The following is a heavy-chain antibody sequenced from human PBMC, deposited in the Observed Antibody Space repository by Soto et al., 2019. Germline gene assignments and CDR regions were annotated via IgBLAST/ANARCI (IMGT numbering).Heavy chain of an antibody. CDR1: GYTFTSYG. D-gene: IGHD2-2*01. CDR3: ARLIGYCSSTSCYLGTYYYYGMDV. Sequence: ASVKGSCKASGYTFTSYGIGRVRQAPGQGLEWMGWISAYNGNTNYAQKLQGLVTMTTDTSTSTAYMELRSLRSDDTAVYYCARLIGYCSSTSCYLGTYYYYGMDVWGQGITVTVYS. V-gene: IGHV1-18*04. CDR2: ISAYNGNT. J-gene: IGHJ6*02.